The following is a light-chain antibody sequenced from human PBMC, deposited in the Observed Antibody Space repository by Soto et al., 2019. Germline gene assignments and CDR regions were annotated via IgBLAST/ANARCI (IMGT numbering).Light chain of an antibody. J-gene: IGKJ2*01. CDR1: QSISSSF. Sequence: DIVLTQSPGTLSLSPGDRATLSCRASQSISSSFLAWYQQKPGQAPRLLICGASSRATGIADSVSGSGYGTDFTLTIIRLEPEDFAVYYCQQYGNSPYTFGQGTKLEIK. CDR3: QQYGNSPYT. V-gene: IGKV3-20*01. CDR2: GAS.